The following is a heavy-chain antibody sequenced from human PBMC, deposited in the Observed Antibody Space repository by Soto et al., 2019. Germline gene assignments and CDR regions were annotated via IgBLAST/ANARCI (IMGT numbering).Heavy chain of an antibody. CDR1: GYIFNTYG. D-gene: IGHD3-16*01. CDR2: INIYNGNT. V-gene: IGHV1-18*01. J-gene: IGHJ4*02. Sequence: QVQLVQSGAEVKKPGASVKVSCKASGYIFNTYGITWVRQAPGQGLEWMAWINIYNGNTDYAQEFQGRVTMTTDTATTNAFMELRRLSSDDTGVYYCARAIAGGYGHTTLDYWGQGTLVTVSS. CDR3: ARAIAGGYGHTTLDY.